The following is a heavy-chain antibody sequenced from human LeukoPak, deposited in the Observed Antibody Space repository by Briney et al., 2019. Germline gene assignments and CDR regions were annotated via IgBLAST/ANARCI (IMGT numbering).Heavy chain of an antibody. D-gene: IGHD6-19*01. V-gene: IGHV4-59*01. CDR3: ARVAQKLERIALAATSEWRANWYFDL. J-gene: IGHJ2*01. CDR1: SGSISTYY. Sequence: SETLSLTCTVSSGSISTYYWSWIRQPPGKGLEWIGYIYHNGNTNYNPSLKSRVTLSVGTSKNQFSLRLSSVTAADAAVYYCARVAQKLERIALAATSEWRANWYFDLWGRGTLVTVSS. CDR2: IYHNGNT.